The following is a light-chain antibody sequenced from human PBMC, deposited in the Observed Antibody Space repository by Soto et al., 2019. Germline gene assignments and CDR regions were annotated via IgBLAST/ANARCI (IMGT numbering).Light chain of an antibody. V-gene: IGKV3-15*01. CDR2: ETS. CDR1: QSVSTH. Sequence: EIVVTQFPATLSVSPVESATLSWRTSQSVSTHLAWFQQRPGQAPRLLIYETSTRATGVPARFTGSGSETEFTLTISSLQSEDFAVYYCQQYHIWYTFGQGTRLEIK. CDR3: QQYHIWYT. J-gene: IGKJ5*01.